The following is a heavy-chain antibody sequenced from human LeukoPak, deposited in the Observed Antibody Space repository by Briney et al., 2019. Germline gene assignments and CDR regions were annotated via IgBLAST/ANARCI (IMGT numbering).Heavy chain of an antibody. Sequence: ASVKVSCKASGYTFTSYGISWVRQAPGQGLEWMGWISAYNGNTNYAQKLQGRVTMTTDTSTSTAYMELGSLRSDDTAVYYCASSGIAVAVSDAFDIWGQGTMVTVSS. V-gene: IGHV1-18*01. CDR1: GYTFTSYG. D-gene: IGHD6-19*01. J-gene: IGHJ3*02. CDR3: ASSGIAVAVSDAFDI. CDR2: ISAYNGNT.